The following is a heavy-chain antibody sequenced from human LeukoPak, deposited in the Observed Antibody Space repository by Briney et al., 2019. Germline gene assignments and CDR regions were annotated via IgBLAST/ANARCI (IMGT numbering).Heavy chain of an antibody. D-gene: IGHD2-15*01. Sequence: PSQTLSLTCAVSGGSISSGGYSWSWIRQPPGKGLEWIGYIYHSGSTYYNPSLKSRVTISVDRSKKQFSLKLSSVTAADTAVYYCARTIVVVVAATPGWFDPWGQGTLVTVSS. CDR1: GGSISSGGYS. J-gene: IGHJ5*02. CDR3: ARTIVVVVAATPGWFDP. V-gene: IGHV4-30-2*01. CDR2: IYHSGST.